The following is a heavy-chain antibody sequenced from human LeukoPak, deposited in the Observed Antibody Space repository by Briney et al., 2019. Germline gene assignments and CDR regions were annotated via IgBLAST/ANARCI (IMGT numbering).Heavy chain of an antibody. CDR1: GGSISSGGYS. CDR2: IYYSGST. D-gene: IGHD5-12*01. CDR3: ARADEGYPFDY. V-gene: IGHV4-30-4*07. J-gene: IGHJ4*02. Sequence: SETLSLTCAVSGGSISSGGYSWSWIRQPPGKGLEWIGYIYYSGSTYYNPSLKSRVTISVDTSKNQFSLKLSSVTAADTAVYYCARADEGYPFDYWGQGTLVTVSS.